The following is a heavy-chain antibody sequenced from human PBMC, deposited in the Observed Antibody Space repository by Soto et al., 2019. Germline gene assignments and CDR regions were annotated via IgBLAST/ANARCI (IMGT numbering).Heavy chain of an antibody. J-gene: IGHJ4*02. V-gene: IGHV4-59*12. CDR3: ARGPPHV. D-gene: IGHD3-16*01. Sequence: SETLSLTCTGSGGSISSYFWSWIRQPPGKGLEWIGYIYYTGSTYYNPSLKSRVTISVDRSKNQFSLKLSSVTAADTAVYYCARGPPHVWGQGTLVTVSS. CDR1: GGSISSYF. CDR2: IYYTGST.